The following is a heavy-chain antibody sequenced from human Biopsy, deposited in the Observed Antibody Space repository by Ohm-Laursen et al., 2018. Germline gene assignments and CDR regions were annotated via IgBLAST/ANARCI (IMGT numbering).Heavy chain of an antibody. CDR2: ISWNSGSV. V-gene: IGHV3-9*01. J-gene: IGHJ4*02. D-gene: IGHD6-19*01. CDR1: GFTFENYA. CDR3: AKASGYSSGWPIDY. Sequence: SLRLSCAASGFTFENYAMNWVRQAPGKGLEWVSGISWNSGSVVYADSVKGRFTIARDNAKNSLYLQMHSLRAEDTAFHYCAKASGYSSGWPIDYWGQGNLVTVSS.